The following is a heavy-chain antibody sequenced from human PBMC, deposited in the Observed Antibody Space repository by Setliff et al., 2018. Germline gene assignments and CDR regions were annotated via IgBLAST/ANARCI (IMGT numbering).Heavy chain of an antibody. J-gene: IGHJ4*02. CDR1: GLIFTSYS. D-gene: IGHD5-12*01. CDR2: ISSSSAYI. Sequence: GGSLRLSCAASGLIFTSYSMNWARQAPGKGLEWVSSISSSSAYIYYADSVKGRFTISRDNAKNSVYLQMNSLRAEDTAVYYCASANTTGYYYFDNWGQGTLVTVSS. CDR3: ASANTTGYYYFDN. V-gene: IGHV3-21*01.